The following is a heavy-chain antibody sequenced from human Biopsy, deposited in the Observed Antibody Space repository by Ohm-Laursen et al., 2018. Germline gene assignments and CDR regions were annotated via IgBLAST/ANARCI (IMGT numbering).Heavy chain of an antibody. CDR2: IFNSANT. CDR3: ARSHLFGCKGLFWFRP. V-gene: IGHV4-31*01. Sequence: TLSLTCTVSGGSISSGGSYWSWIRQRPGKGLEWIGYIFNSANTYYNPSLKNLITISGDASKNQFSLKLNSVTAADTAVYYWARSHLFGCKGLFWFRPLGPGTPVTVSS. CDR1: GGSISSGGSY. D-gene: IGHD2/OR15-2a*01. J-gene: IGHJ5*01.